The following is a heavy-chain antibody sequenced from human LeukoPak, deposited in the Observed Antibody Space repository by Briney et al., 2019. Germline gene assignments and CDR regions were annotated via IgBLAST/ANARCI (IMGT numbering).Heavy chain of an antibody. V-gene: IGHV3-23*01. CDR3: AKDRTLVRGVSDY. CDR1: GFTLCSNA. J-gene: IGHJ4*02. Sequence: GGPLRLSCAASGFTLCSNAMRWVPQAPGKGLVGCLGISASDATTTYADSVKGRFTISTDNSKSTVYLQMNSLRAEDTAVYYCAKDRTLVRGVSDYCGQGTLVPVTS. CDR2: ISASDATT. D-gene: IGHD3-10*01.